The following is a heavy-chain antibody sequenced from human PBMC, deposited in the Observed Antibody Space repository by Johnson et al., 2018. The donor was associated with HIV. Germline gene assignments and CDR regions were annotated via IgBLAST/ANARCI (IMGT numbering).Heavy chain of an antibody. J-gene: IGHJ3*01. CDR2: INWNGDNT. D-gene: IGHD1-1*01. CDR1: GFTFSNYW. V-gene: IGHV3-74*01. CDR3: AREMVTTGFRAVDL. Sequence: VQLVESGGGLVQPGGSLRLSCAVSGFTFSNYWMHWVRQAPGKGLEWVSGINWNGDNTGYADSVKGRFSISRDNSKNTLYLQMTSLRAEDTAVYFCAREMVTTGFRAVDLWGQGTMVTVSS.